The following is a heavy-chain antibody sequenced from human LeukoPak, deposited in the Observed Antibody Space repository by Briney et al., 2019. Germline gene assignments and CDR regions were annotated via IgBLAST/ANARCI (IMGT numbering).Heavy chain of an antibody. D-gene: IGHD3-22*01. CDR1: GGSISSGYY. Sequence: SETLSLTCTVSGGSISSGYYWGWIRQPPGKGLEWIGSIYHSGSTYYNPSLKSRVTISVDTSKNQFSLKLSSVIAADTAVYYCARIVVSYYMDVWGKGTTVTVSS. J-gene: IGHJ6*03. V-gene: IGHV4-38-2*02. CDR3: ARIVVSYYMDV. CDR2: IYHSGST.